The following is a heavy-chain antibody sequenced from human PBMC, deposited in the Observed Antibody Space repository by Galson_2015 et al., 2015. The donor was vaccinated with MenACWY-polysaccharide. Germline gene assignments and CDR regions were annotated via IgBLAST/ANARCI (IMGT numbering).Heavy chain of an antibody. J-gene: IGHJ4*02. CDR3: ARRPSRSRYDFDY. Sequence: SLRLSCAASGFTFSSYDMHWVRQAPGKGLEWVALIWYDGTNKYYADSLKGRFTISRDNSKNTLYLQMNSLRTEDTAVYYCARRPSRSRYDFDYWGQGTLVTVSS. CDR2: IWYDGTNK. D-gene: IGHD6-6*01. CDR1: GFTFSSYD. V-gene: IGHV3-30*19.